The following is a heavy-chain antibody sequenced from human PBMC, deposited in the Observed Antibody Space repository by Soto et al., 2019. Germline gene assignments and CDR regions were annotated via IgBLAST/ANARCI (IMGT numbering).Heavy chain of an antibody. D-gene: IGHD2-2*01. J-gene: IGHJ6*02. CDR3: ASSLRKYCSSTICYPYAMDV. CDR2: IIPIFGTA. CDR1: GGTFSSYA. V-gene: IGHV1-69*01. Sequence: QVQLVQSGAEVKKPGSSVKVSCKASGGTFSSYAISWVRQAPGQGLEWMGGIIPIFGTANYAQKFQGRVTITADESTSPPHLDLTSLRSEHTAVYYCASSLRKYCSSTICYPYAMDVWGQETTVTVSS.